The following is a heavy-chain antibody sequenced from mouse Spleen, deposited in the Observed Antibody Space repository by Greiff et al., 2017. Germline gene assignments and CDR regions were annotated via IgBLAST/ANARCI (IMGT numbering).Heavy chain of an antibody. CDR2: ISSGGSYT. CDR3: ARHLGTSYFGY. J-gene: IGHJ2*01. CDR1: GFTFSSYA. V-gene: IGHV5-9-3*01. Sequence: EVQLMESGGGLVKPGGSLKLSCAASGFTFSSYAMSWVRQTPEKRLEWVATISSGGSYTYYPDSVKGRFTISRDNAKNTLYLQMSSLRSEDTAMYYCARHLGTSYFGYWGQGTTLTVSS. D-gene: IGHD3-3*01.